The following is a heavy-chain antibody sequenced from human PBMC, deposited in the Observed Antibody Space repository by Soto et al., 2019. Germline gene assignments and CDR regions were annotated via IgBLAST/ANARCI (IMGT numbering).Heavy chain of an antibody. CDR2: ISYDGSNK. CDR1: GFTFSSSG. V-gene: IGHV3-30*18. CDR3: AKGHSGGL. Sequence: ESGGGVVQPGRSLRLSCATSGFTFSSSGMHWVRQAPGKGLEWVAVISYDGSNKYYADSVKGRFTISRDNSKNTLYLQMNSLRAEDTAVYYCAKGHSGGLWGQGTLVTVSS. D-gene: IGHD6-25*01. J-gene: IGHJ4*02.